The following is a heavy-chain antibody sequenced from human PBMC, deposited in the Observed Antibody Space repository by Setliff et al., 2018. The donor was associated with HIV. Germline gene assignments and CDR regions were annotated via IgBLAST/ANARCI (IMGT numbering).Heavy chain of an antibody. V-gene: IGHV3-43*01. Sequence: GGSLRLSCAASGFTFDDYTMHWVRQAPGKGLEWISLISWNGGSKDYADSVKGRFTISRDNAKNSLYLQMNNLRAEDTAVYYCAREGVTNLDYWGQGTLVTVSS. CDR3: AREGVTNLDY. J-gene: IGHJ4*02. CDR2: ISWNGGSK. D-gene: IGHD4-4*01. CDR1: GFTFDDYT.